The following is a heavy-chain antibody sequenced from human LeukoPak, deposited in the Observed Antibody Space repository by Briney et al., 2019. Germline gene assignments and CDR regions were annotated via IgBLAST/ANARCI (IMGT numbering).Heavy chain of an antibody. Sequence: FXXXXYAXSXVSQAPGKXLEXXXXXSGSGGRTYYADSVKGRFTISRDNSKNTLYLQMNSLRAEDTAVYYCAKAPIWNGYGPGLFDYWGQGTLVTVSS. V-gene: IGHV3-23*01. J-gene: IGHJ4*02. D-gene: IGHD3-3*01. CDR1: FXXXXYA. CDR2: XSGSGGRT. CDR3: AKAPIWNGYGPGLFDY.